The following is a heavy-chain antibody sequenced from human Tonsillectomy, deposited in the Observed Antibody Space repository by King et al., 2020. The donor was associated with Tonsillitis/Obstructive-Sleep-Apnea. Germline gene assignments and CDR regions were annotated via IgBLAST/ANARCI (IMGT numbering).Heavy chain of an antibody. J-gene: IGHJ4*02. CDR3: VRGVGISGAFVDY. D-gene: IGHD1-26*01. Sequence: VQLQESGPGLVKPSETLSLTCSVSGASISNYYWSWIRQPPGKGLEWIGYIYYSGSTNYNPSLKSRVTTSVDTSKNQFSLKLGSVTAADTAVYYCVRGVGISGAFVDYWGQGILVTVSP. V-gene: IGHV4-59*01. CDR2: IYYSGST. CDR1: GASISNYY.